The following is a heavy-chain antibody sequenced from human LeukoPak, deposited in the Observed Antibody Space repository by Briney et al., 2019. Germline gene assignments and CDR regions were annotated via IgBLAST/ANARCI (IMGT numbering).Heavy chain of an antibody. D-gene: IGHD3-22*01. Sequence: SVKVSCKASGYTFTSYSISWVRQAPGQGLEWMGGIIPIFGTANYAQKFQGRVTITADESTSTAYMELSSPRSEDTAVYYCARSPYYYDSSGSYYYYYYGMDVWGQGTTVTVSS. CDR1: GYTFTSYS. J-gene: IGHJ6*02. CDR3: ARSPYYYDSSGSYYYYYYGMDV. CDR2: IIPIFGTA. V-gene: IGHV1-69*13.